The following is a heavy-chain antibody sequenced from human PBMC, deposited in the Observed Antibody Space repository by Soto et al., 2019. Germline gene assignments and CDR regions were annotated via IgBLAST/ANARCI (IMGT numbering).Heavy chain of an antibody. CDR2: INPSGGST. Sequence: ASVNVSCKASGYTFTSYYMHWVRQAPGQGLEWMGIINPSGGSTSYAQKFQGRVTMTRDTSTSTVYMELSSLRSEDTAVYYCARTRASGSYPSPQYGYYYYGMDVWGQGTTVTVSS. CDR3: ARTRASGSYPSPQYGYYYYGMDV. D-gene: IGHD1-26*01. V-gene: IGHV1-46*01. CDR1: GYTFTSYY. J-gene: IGHJ6*02.